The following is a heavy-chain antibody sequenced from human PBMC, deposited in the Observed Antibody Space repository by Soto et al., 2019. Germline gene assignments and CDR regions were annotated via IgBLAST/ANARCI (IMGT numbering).Heavy chain of an antibody. D-gene: IGHD2-15*01. CDR1: GFTFSSYN. J-gene: IGHJ5*02. CDR2: ISSSSSTI. Sequence: PGGSLRLSCAASGFTFSSYNMNWVRQAPGKGLEWVSYISSSSSTIYYADSVKGRFTMSRDNAKNSLYLQMNSLRDEDTAVYYCARDAPFSRLSSNWFDPWGQGTLVTVSS. CDR3: ARDAPFSRLSSNWFDP. V-gene: IGHV3-48*02.